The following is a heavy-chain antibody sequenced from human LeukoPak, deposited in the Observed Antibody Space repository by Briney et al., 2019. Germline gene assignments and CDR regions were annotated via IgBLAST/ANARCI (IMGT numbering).Heavy chain of an antibody. CDR1: GGSISSYY. V-gene: IGHV4-59*08. CDR3: ASQTYYDILTGYSRDYYYYGMDV. D-gene: IGHD3-9*01. J-gene: IGHJ6*02. CDR2: IYYSGST. Sequence: SETLSLTCTVSGGSISSYYWSWIRQPPGKGLEWIGHIYYSGSTNYNPSLKSRVSISVDTSKNQFSLKLSSVTAADTAVYYCASQTYYDILTGYSRDYYYYGMDVWGQGTTVTVSS.